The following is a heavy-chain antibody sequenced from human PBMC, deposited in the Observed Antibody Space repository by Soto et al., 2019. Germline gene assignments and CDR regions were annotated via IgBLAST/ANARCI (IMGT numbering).Heavy chain of an antibody. CDR3: ARLAIYTAPDYHYYYMDV. CDR2: ISYSGST. D-gene: IGHD3-16*01. Sequence: QVQLKESGPGLVKPSETLSLTCTVSGDSVNSYYWSWIRQPPGKGLEWVGYISYSGSTNYSPFLKSRVIISLDTSKNQLSLKLSSVTAADTAVYYCARLAIYTAPDYHYYYMDVWGKGTTVTVSS. CDR1: GDSVNSYY. J-gene: IGHJ6*03. V-gene: IGHV4-59*02.